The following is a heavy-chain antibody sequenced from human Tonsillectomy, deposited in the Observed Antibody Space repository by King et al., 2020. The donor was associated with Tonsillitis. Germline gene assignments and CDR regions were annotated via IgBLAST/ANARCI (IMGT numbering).Heavy chain of an antibody. V-gene: IGHV3-9*01. CDR3: AKAEITYRTYYYYGMDV. D-gene: IGHD5-24*01. CDR2: ISWNSGSI. J-gene: IGHJ6*02. CDR1: GFTFDDYA. Sequence: VQLVESGGGLVQPGRSLRLSCAASGFTFDDYAMHWVRQAPGKGLEWVSGISWNSGSIGYADSVKGRFTISRDNAKNSLYLQMNSLRAEDTALYYCAKAEITYRTYYYYGMDVWGQGTTVTVSS.